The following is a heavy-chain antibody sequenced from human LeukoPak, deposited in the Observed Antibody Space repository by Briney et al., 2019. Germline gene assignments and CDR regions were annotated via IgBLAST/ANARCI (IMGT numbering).Heavy chain of an antibody. CDR3: ARGRRYCSSTSCYPPQPFGY. D-gene: IGHD2-2*01. CDR1: GGSFSGYY. CDR2: INHSGST. J-gene: IGHJ4*02. Sequence: SETLSLTCAVYGGSFSGYYWSWIRQPPGKGLEWIGEINHSGSTNYNPSLKSRVTISVDTSKNQFSLKLSSVTAADTAVYYCARGRRYCSSTSCYPPQPFGYWGQGTLVTVSS. V-gene: IGHV4-34*01.